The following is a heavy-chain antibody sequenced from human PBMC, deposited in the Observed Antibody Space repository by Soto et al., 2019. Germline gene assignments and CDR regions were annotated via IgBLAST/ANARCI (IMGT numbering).Heavy chain of an antibody. D-gene: IGHD3-10*01. Sequence: QITLKESGPTLVRPTQTLTLTCSFSGFSLTTDGVGVGWVRQPPGEALEWLALIYWDDDERYSPSLKTRLTITKDPSKHQVVLIMTNMDPVDTATYYRAHSRNLITEDAQVGDFDYWGQGTLVTVSS. CDR1: GFSLTTDGVG. J-gene: IGHJ4*02. CDR2: IYWDDDE. CDR3: AHSRNLITEDAQVGDFDY. V-gene: IGHV2-5*02.